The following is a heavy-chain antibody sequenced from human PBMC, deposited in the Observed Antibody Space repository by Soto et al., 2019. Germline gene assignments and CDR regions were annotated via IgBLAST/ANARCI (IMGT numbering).Heavy chain of an antibody. D-gene: IGHD5-12*01. V-gene: IGHV3-23*01. CDR1: GFTFSSYA. Sequence: EVQLLESGGGLVQPGGSLRLSCAASGFTFSSYATNWVRQAPGKGLEWVSAISGSGGSTYYADSVKGRFTISRDNSKNTLYLQMNSLRAEDTAVYYCAKSGVATTQKSRFDYWGQGTLVTVSS. CDR3: AKSGVATTQKSRFDY. J-gene: IGHJ4*02. CDR2: ISGSGGST.